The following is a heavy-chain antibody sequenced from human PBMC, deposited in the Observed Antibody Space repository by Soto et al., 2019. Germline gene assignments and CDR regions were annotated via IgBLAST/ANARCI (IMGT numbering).Heavy chain of an antibody. Sequence: QLQLQESGSGLVKPSQTLSLTCAVSGGSISSGGYSWSWIRQPPGKGLEWIGYIYHSGSTYYNPSIQSRVDISVDRSKNQFSLKLSSVNAADTAVYYCDGGNFWSGYYYYYVMDVWGPGTTVTVSS. CDR3: DGGNFWSGYYYYYVMDV. CDR1: GGSISSGGYS. V-gene: IGHV4-30-2*02. CDR2: IYHSGST. J-gene: IGHJ6*02. D-gene: IGHD3-3*01.